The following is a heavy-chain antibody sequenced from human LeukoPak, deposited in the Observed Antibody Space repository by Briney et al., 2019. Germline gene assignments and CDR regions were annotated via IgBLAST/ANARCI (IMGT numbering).Heavy chain of an antibody. CDR3: AKEPYRYSYGYGYFDY. Sequence: GGSLRLSCAASGFTFNNYGMHWVRQAPGKGLEWVAFIRFDGNNKYYADSVKGRFTISRDNSKNTLYLQMNSLRAEDTAVYYCAKEPYRYSYGYGYFDYWGQGTLVTVSS. D-gene: IGHD5-18*01. CDR1: GFTFNNYG. V-gene: IGHV3-30*02. CDR2: IRFDGNNK. J-gene: IGHJ4*02.